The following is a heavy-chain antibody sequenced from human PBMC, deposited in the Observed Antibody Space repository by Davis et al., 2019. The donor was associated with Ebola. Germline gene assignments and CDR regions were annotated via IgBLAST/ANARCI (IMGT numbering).Heavy chain of an antibody. Sequence: SVKVSCKASGGTFSSYAVSWVRQAPGQGLEWMGRIIPILGIANYAQKFQGRVTITADKSTSTAYMELSSLRSEDTAVYYCTAAAGIFDYWGQGTLVTVSS. V-gene: IGHV1-69*04. CDR1: GGTFSSYA. CDR2: IIPILGIA. D-gene: IGHD6-13*01. J-gene: IGHJ4*02. CDR3: TAAAGIFDY.